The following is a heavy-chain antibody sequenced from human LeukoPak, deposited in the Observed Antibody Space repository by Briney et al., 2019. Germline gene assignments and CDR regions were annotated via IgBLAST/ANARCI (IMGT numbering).Heavy chain of an antibody. CDR3: ARDRPYTGGWRGFDY. Sequence: ASVTVSFKASGGTFIRYAISWVRQPPGQGLEWMGGIIPMFGIANYAQKFQGRVTITADESTSTAYMELSSLRSEDTAVYYCARDRPYTGGWRGFDYWGQGTLVTVSS. CDR1: GGTFIRYA. J-gene: IGHJ4*02. V-gene: IGHV1-69*13. CDR2: IIPMFGIA. D-gene: IGHD6-19*01.